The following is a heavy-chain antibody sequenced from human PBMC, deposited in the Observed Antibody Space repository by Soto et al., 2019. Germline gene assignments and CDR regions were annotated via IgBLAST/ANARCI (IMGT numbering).Heavy chain of an antibody. CDR2: IYYTGST. CDR3: GFGRFPSPVFDF. D-gene: IGHD3-10*01. CDR1: GGSVSSGNYF. V-gene: IGHV4-61*01. J-gene: IGHJ3*01. Sequence: PSETLSLTCSVSGGSVSSGNYFWSWIRQPPGKGLEWIGYIYYTGSTNYNPSLKSRVTISVDTSKNQFSLKLSSVTAADTAVYYCGFGRFPSPVFDFWGQGTMDTVSS.